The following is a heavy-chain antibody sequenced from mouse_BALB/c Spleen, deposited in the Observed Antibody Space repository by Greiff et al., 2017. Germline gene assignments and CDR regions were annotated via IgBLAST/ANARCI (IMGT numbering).Heavy chain of an antibody. J-gene: IGHJ3*01. CDR2: IDPANGNT. CDR3: ASDYYGSRSWFAY. Sequence: EVQGVESGAELVKPGASVKLSCTASGFNIKDTYMHWVKQRPEQGLEWIGRIDPANGNTKYDPKFQGKATITADTSSNTAYLQLSSLTSEDTAVYYCASDYYGSRSWFAYWGQGTLVTVSA. CDR1: GFNIKDTY. V-gene: IGHV14-3*02. D-gene: IGHD1-1*01.